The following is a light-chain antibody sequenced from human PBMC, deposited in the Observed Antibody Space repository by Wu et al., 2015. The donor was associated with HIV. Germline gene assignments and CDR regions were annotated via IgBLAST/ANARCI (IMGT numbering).Light chain of an antibody. CDR1: QSIDKY. CDR2: GAY. V-gene: IGKV1-39*01. CDR3: QQSYTTPLT. J-gene: IGKJ4*01. Sequence: DIQMTQSPSSLSASIGDRVTITCRASQSIDKYLNWYQQKLGKAPKVLIYGAYNLQSGVPSRFRGSGSGTDFTLTISSLQSEDFATYYCQQSYTTPLTFGGGTRVDVK.